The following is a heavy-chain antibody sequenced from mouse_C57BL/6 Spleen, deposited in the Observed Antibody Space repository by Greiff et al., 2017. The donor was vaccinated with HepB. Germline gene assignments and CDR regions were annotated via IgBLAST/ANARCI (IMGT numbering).Heavy chain of an antibody. CDR3: ARGGSYYGNYADY. CDR2: FHPYNDDT. Sequence: VKLVESGAELVKPGASVKMSCKASGYTFTTYPIEWMKQNHGKSLEWIGNFHPYNDDTKYNEKFKGKATLTVEKSSSTVYLELSRLTSDDSAVYYCARGGSYYGNYADYWGQGTTLTVSS. J-gene: IGHJ2*01. D-gene: IGHD2-10*01. CDR1: GYTFTTYP. V-gene: IGHV1-47*01.